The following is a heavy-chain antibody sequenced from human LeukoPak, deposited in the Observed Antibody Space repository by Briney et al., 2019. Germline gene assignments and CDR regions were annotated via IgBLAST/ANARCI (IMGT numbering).Heavy chain of an antibody. CDR3: ARESLYDSSGYYYDNWFDP. V-gene: IGHV4-30-2*01. CDR2: IYHSGST. D-gene: IGHD3-22*01. Sequence: PSQTLSLTCAVSGGSISSGGYSWSWIRQPPGKGLAWIGYIYHSGSTYYNPSLKSRVTISVDRSKNQFSLKLSSVTAADTAVYYCARESLYDSSGYYYDNWFDPWGQGTLVTVSS. J-gene: IGHJ5*02. CDR1: GGSISSGGYS.